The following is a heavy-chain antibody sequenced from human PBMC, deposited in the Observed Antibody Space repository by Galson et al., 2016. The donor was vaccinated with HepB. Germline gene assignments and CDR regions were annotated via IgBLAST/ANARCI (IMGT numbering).Heavy chain of an antibody. CDR2: IGSQPAGGTA. J-gene: IGHJ6*02. D-gene: IGHD2-2*01. Sequence: SLRLSCAASGLSFRNAWMNWVRQAPGKGLEWVGRIGSQPAGGTADYAASVKGRFTISREDTKNMLYLQMNRLRIKDTAVYYCTTETVVVLAAMGNYPYGMDVGGQGTTVTVSS. CDR1: GLSFRNAW. V-gene: IGHV3-15*04. CDR3: TTETVVVLAAMGNYPYGMDV.